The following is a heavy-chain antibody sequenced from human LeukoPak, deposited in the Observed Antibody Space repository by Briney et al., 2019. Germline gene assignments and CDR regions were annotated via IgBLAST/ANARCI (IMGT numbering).Heavy chain of an antibody. CDR2: INHSGST. Sequence: PSETLSLTCAVYGGSFSGYYWSWIRQPPGKGLEWIGEINHSGSTNYNPSLKSRVTISVDTSKNQFSLKLSSVTAADTAVYYCASRCSSSNYGMVVWGEGTTVTVSS. V-gene: IGHV4-34*01. J-gene: IGHJ6*04. CDR3: ASRCSSSNYGMVV. CDR1: GGSFSGYY. D-gene: IGHD6-6*01.